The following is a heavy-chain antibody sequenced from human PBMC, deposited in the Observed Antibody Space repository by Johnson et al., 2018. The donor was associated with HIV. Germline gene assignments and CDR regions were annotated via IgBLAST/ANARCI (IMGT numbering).Heavy chain of an antibody. V-gene: IGHV3-7*05. CDR1: GFSFNSYW. Sequence: EVQLVESGGGLVQPGGSLRLSCAASGFSFNSYWMSWVRQVPGKGLEFVANIKEDESEKSYVESVKGRFTISRDNANNLMYLQMSSLRAEDTAVDYCAGDPGYSSFYIWGQGAMVIVSS. CDR3: AGDPGYSSFYI. J-gene: IGHJ3*02. CDR2: IKEDESEK. D-gene: IGHD6-13*01.